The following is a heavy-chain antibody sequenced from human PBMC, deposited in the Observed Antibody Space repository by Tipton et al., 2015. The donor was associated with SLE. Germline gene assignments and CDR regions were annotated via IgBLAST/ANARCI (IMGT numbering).Heavy chain of an antibody. CDR1: GFTFSSYA. V-gene: IGHV3-23*01. J-gene: IGHJ5*02. CDR2: ISGSGGST. Sequence: SLRLSCAASGFTFSSYAMSWVRQAPGKGLEWVSAISGSGGSTYYADSVKGRFTISRDNSRNTLYLQMNSLRAEDTAVYYCAKGKILTGRNWFDPWGQGTLVTVSS. CDR3: AKGKILTGRNWFDP. D-gene: IGHD3-9*01.